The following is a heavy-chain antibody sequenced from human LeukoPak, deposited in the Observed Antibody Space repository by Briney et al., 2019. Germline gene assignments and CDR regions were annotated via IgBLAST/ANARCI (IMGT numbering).Heavy chain of an antibody. CDR3: ARLKLYSGYDYDY. D-gene: IGHD5-12*01. J-gene: IGHJ4*02. Sequence: SETLSLTCGVYGGSFSGYYWSWSRQPPGKGLEWIGEINHSGSTNYNPSLKSRVTISVDTSKNQFSLKLSSVTAADTAVYYCARLKLYSGYDYDYWGQGTLVTVSS. CDR1: GGSFSGYY. V-gene: IGHV4-34*01. CDR2: INHSGST.